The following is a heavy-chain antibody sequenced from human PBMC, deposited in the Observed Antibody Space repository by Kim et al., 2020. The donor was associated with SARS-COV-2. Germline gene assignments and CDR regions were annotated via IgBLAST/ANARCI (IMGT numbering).Heavy chain of an antibody. CDR1: GGTFSSYA. J-gene: IGHJ6*02. D-gene: IGHD3-9*01. Sequence: SVKVSCKASGGTFSSYAISWVRQAPGQGLEWMGRIIPILGIANYAQKFQGRVTITADKSTSTAYMELSSLRSEDTAVYYCAETETSYDILTGYPVAYYYGMDVWGQGTTVTVSS. CDR3: AETETSYDILTGYPVAYYYGMDV. V-gene: IGHV1-69*04. CDR2: IIPILGIA.